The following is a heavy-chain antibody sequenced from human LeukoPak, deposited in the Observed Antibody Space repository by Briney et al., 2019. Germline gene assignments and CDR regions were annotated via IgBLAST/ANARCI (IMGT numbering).Heavy chain of an antibody. CDR2: ISYNGRNK. V-gene: IGHV3-30-3*02. CDR3: AKTVRDGYNWNWFDP. Sequence: GGSLRLSCAASGFSFSGYAIHWVRQAPGKGLEWVASISYNGRNKYYADSVKGRFTIDRDNSKNIVYLQMNSLRADDTAVYSCAKTVRDGYNWNWFDPWGQGTLVTVSS. CDR1: GFSFSGYA. D-gene: IGHD5-24*01. J-gene: IGHJ5*02.